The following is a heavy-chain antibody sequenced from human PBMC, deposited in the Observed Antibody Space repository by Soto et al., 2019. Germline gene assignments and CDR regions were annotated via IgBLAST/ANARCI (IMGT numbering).Heavy chain of an antibody. J-gene: IGHJ4*02. V-gene: IGHV1-18*01. D-gene: IGHD6-13*01. CDR3: ARDSIAAAGADFDY. Sequence: QVQLVQSGAEVKKPGASVKVSCKASGYTFTSYGISWVRQAPGQGLEWMGWISAYNGNTNYAQKLQGRVTMTTDTSTXXXXXXLRXXXXXDXXXXXXARDSIAAAGADFDYWGQGTLVTVSS. CDR1: GYTFTSYG. CDR2: ISAYNGNT.